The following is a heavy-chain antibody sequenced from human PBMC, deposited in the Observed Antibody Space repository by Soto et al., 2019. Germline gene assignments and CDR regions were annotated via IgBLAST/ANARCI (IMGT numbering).Heavy chain of an antibody. CDR1: GYTFTSYA. J-gene: IGHJ4*02. CDR3: ALGWSDY. Sequence: SVKVSCKASGYTFTSYAMHWVRQAPGQRLERMGGINPIFGKAKYAQKFQGRVTITADESTSTAYMELSSLRSEDTAVYYCALGWSDYWGQGTLVTVSS. V-gene: IGHV1-69*13. CDR2: INPIFGKA.